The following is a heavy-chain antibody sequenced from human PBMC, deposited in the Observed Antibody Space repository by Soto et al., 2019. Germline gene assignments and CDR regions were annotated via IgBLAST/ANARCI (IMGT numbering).Heavy chain of an antibody. CDR2: IYYSGST. CDR1: GGSISSYY. J-gene: IGHJ6*02. D-gene: IGHD2-2*01. V-gene: IGHV4-59*08. CDR3: ARHAPYCSSTSHCAYGMDV. Sequence: SETLSLTCTVSGGSISSYYWSWIRQPPGKGLEWIGYIYYSGSTHYNPSLKSRVTISVDTSKDQFSLKLSSVTAADTAVYYCARHAPYCSSTSHCAYGMDVWGQGTTVTVSS.